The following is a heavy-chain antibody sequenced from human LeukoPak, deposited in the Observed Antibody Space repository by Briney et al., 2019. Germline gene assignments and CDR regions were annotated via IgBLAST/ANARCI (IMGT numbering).Heavy chain of an antibody. CDR2: IYYSGST. V-gene: IGHV4-59*01. CDR3: ARKPPILIVVVPAARGDYFDY. D-gene: IGHD2-2*01. J-gene: IGHJ4*02. CDR1: GGSISSYY. Sequence: SETLSLTCTVSGGSISSYYWSWIRQPPGKGLEWIGYIYYSGSTNYNPSLKSRVTISVDTSKNQFSLKLSSVTAADTAVYYCARKPPILIVVVPAARGDYFDYWGQGTLVTVSS.